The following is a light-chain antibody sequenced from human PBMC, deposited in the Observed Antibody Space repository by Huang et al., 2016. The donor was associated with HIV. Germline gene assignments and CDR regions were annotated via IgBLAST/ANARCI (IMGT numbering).Light chain of an antibody. J-gene: IGKJ4*01. V-gene: IGKV1-39*01. Sequence: DLQMTHSPSSLSASVGDSVTITCRASQTITTYLSWYQQKPGNAPKILIYGASSLHSGVPSRFSGSGAGTDFALTISSLQPEDFATYYCRQGYFTPLTFGGGTRLEIK. CDR3: RQGYFTPLT. CDR1: QTITTY. CDR2: GAS.